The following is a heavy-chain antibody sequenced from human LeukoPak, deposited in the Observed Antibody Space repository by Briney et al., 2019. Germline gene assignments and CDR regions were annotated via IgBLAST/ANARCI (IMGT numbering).Heavy chain of an antibody. CDR1: GFTFTSFA. CDR3: AADTTWARLLWFGELSGSTETYRAFDI. V-gene: IGHV1-58*01. D-gene: IGHD3-10*01. J-gene: IGHJ3*02. Sequence: SVKVSCKASGFTFTSFAVQWVRQARGQRLEWIGWIVVGSGNTNYAQKFQERVTITRDMSTSTAYMELSSLRSEDTAVYYCAADTTWARLLWFGELSGSTETYRAFDIWGQGTMVIVSS. CDR2: IVVGSGNT.